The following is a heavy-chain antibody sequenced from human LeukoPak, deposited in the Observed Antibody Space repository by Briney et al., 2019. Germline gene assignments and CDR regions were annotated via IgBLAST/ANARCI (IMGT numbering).Heavy chain of an antibody. J-gene: IGHJ4*02. CDR1: GYTFTSYY. Sequence: ASVKVSCKASGYTFTSYYMHWVRQAPGQGLEWMGIINPSGGSTSYAQKFQGRVTMTRDTSTSTVYMELSSLRSEDTAVYYCAIKTPVYSSGYYVPLDYWGQGTLVTVSS. V-gene: IGHV1-46*01. CDR3: AIKTPVYSSGYYVPLDY. CDR2: INPSGGST. D-gene: IGHD3-22*01.